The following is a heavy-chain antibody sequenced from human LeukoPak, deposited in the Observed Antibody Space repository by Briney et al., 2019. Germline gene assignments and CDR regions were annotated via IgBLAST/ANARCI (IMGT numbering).Heavy chain of an antibody. CDR2: IYTSGST. CDR1: GGSISSGSYY. V-gene: IGHV4-61*02. J-gene: IGHJ6*02. CDR3: ARRKAAALDV. D-gene: IGHD2-2*01. Sequence: SETLSLTCTVSGGSISSGSYYWSWIRQPAGKGLEWIGRIYTSGSTNYNPSLKSRVTISVDTSKNQFSLKLSSVTAADTAVYYCARRKAAALDVWGQGTTVSVSS.